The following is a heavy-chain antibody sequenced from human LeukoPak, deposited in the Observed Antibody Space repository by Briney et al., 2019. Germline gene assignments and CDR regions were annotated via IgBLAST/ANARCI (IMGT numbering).Heavy chain of an antibody. Sequence: PGGSLRLSCAASGFTFSTHGMHWVRQAPGTGLEWVALIWYDGTNKFYAHSVKGRFPISRDHSMNALYLQMNSLRAEDTAVYYCAKDVSPGGHYRPPNYWGQGILVTVSS. CDR3: AKDVSPGGHYRPPNY. V-gene: IGHV3-33*06. D-gene: IGHD2-8*02. CDR2: IWYDGTNK. J-gene: IGHJ4*02. CDR1: GFTFSTHG.